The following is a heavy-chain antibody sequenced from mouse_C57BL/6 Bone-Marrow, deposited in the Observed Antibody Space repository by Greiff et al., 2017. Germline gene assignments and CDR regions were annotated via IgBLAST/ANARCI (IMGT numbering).Heavy chain of an antibody. CDR3: ARSGYYAMDY. D-gene: IGHD4-1*01. CDR2: IYIGSGYT. CDR1: GYTFTSYG. J-gene: IGHJ4*01. Sequence: VQLQQSGAELVRPGSSVKMSCKTSGYTFTSYGLNWVKQRPGQGLEWIGYIYIGSGYTEYNEKFKGKATLTSDTSSSTAYMQLSSLTSEDSAIYVCARSGYYAMDYWGQGTSVTVSS. V-gene: IGHV1-58*01.